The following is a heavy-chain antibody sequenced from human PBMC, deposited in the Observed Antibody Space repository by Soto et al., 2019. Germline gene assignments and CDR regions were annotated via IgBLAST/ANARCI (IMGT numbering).Heavy chain of an antibody. CDR1: GFTFSSYA. D-gene: IGHD6-6*01. CDR2: ISYDGSNK. J-gene: IGHJ4*02. V-gene: IGHV3-30-3*01. Sequence: QVQLVESGGGVVQPGRSLRLSCAASGFTFSSYAMHWVRQAPGKGLEWVAVISYDGSNKYYADSVKGRFTISRDNSKNTLYLQMNSLRAEDTAVYYCAREYSSSPLMGFDYWGQGTLVTVSS. CDR3: AREYSSSPLMGFDY.